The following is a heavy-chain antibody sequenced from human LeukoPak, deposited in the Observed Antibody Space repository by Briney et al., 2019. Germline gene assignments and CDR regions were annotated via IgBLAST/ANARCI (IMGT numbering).Heavy chain of an antibody. CDR2: INPDGNKK. Sequence: GGSLRLSCAVSGLTFSSSWMDWVRQAPGKGLEWVARINPDGNKKYSADSVKGRFTISRDNAENSLYLQMNSLRVEDTAFYYCARDLAYSRLDYWGQGMLVTVSS. J-gene: IGHJ4*02. CDR3: ARDLAYSRLDY. V-gene: IGHV3-7*01. CDR1: GLTFSSSW. D-gene: IGHD4-11*01.